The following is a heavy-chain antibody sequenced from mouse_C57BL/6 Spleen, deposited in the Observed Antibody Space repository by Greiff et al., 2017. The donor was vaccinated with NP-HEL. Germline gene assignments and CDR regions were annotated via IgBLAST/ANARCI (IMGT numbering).Heavy chain of an antibody. J-gene: IGHJ2*01. V-gene: IGHV1-54*01. Sequence: VKLQESGAELVRPGTSVKVSCKASGYAFTNYLIEWVKQRPGQGLEWIGVINPGSGGTNYNEKFKGKATLTADKSSSTAYMQLSSLTSEDSAVYFCARDSSGYGGFDYWGQGTTLTVSS. CDR3: ARDSSGYGGFDY. D-gene: IGHD3-2*02. CDR1: GYAFTNYL. CDR2: INPGSGGT.